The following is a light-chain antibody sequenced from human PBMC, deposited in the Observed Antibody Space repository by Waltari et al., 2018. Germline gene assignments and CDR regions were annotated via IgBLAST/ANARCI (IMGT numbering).Light chain of an antibody. Sequence: DIVMTQSPDSLAVSLGERATINCKSSQSVLYSYNNKNYLGWYQRKPGQPPKLLMYWASTRESGVPDRFSGSGSGTDFTLTISSLQAEDAAVYYCQQYYSTPYTFGQGTKLEIK. CDR2: WAS. CDR3: QQYYSTPYT. CDR1: QSVLYSYNNKNY. J-gene: IGKJ2*01. V-gene: IGKV4-1*01.